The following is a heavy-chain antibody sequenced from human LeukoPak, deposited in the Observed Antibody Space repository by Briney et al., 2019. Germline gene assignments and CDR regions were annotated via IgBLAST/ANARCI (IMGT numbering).Heavy chain of an antibody. Sequence: KPGGSLRLSCAASGFTFSSYAMSWVRQAPGKGLEWVSAISGSGGSTYYADSVKGRFTISRDNSKNTLYLQMNSLRAEDTAVYYCAKPTGTRGVVVINDPHDASDIWGQGTMVTVSS. V-gene: IGHV3-23*01. CDR2: ISGSGGST. D-gene: IGHD3-22*01. CDR3: AKPTGTRGVVVINDPHDASDI. J-gene: IGHJ3*02. CDR1: GFTFSSYA.